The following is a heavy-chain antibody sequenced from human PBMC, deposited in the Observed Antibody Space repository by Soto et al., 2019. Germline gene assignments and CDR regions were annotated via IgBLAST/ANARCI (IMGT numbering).Heavy chain of an antibody. V-gene: IGHV2-5*02. D-gene: IGHD3-3*01. Sequence: QITLNESGPPVVRPTETLTLTCRFSGFSLTTSGVGVGWIRQSPGKAPEWLALIYWDDDKRYSASLKSRLTITKDTSKNQVVLTVSDLDPTDTATYYCAHRVLRAVFGLVTTTAIYFDFWGQGPPVAVSS. CDR2: IYWDDDK. CDR1: GFSLTTSGVG. CDR3: AHRVLRAVFGLVTTTAIYFDF. J-gene: IGHJ4*02.